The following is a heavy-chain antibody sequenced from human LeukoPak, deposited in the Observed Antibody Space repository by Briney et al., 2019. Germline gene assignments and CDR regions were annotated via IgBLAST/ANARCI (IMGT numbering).Heavy chain of an antibody. CDR2: IWYDGSNK. J-gene: IGHJ6*02. V-gene: IGHV3-33*01. Sequence: GRSLRLSCAASGFTFSSYGMHWVRQAPGKGLEWVAVIWYDGSNKYYADSVKGRFTISRDNSKNTLYLQMSSLRAEDTAVYYCARASGSYYGYYYGMDVWGQGTTVTVSS. CDR3: ARASGSYYGYYYGMDV. CDR1: GFTFSSYG. D-gene: IGHD1-26*01.